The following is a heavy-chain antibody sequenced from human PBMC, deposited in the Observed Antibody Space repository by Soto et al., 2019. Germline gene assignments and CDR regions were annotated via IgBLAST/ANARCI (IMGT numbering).Heavy chain of an antibody. CDR3: VVDYGSGSYYNGWFDP. CDR1: GYSFTGYY. D-gene: IGHD3-10*01. Sequence: QVPLVQSGAEVKKPGASVKVSCKASGYSFTGYYVHWVRQAPGQGLEWMGWINPNSGGTNYAQKFQGWVTMTRDTSISTAYMEMSRLRSDDTAVYYCVVDYGSGSYYNGWFDPWGQGTLVTVSS. V-gene: IGHV1-2*04. J-gene: IGHJ5*02. CDR2: INPNSGGT.